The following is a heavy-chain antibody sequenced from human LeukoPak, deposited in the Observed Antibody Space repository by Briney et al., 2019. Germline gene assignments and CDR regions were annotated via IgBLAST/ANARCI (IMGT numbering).Heavy chain of an antibody. Sequence: SETLSLTCTVSGGSISSGSYYWSWIRQPAGEGLEWIGRIYNSGSTNYNPSLKSRVTISVDTSKNQFSLKLSSVTAADTAVYYCARDKDTDYGDYGDWFDPWGQGTLVTVSS. D-gene: IGHD4-17*01. CDR2: IYNSGST. V-gene: IGHV4-61*02. CDR3: ARDKDTDYGDYGDWFDP. J-gene: IGHJ5*02. CDR1: GGSISSGSYY.